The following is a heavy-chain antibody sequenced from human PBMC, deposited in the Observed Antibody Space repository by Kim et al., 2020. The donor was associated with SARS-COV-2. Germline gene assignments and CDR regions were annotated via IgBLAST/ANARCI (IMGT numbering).Heavy chain of an antibody. CDR1: GFTFSSYA. J-gene: IGHJ4*02. D-gene: IGHD3-3*01. CDR3: ARDRSGDFWSGYYLDY. Sequence: GGSLRLSCAASGFTFSSYAMHWVRQAPGKGLEWVAVISYDGSNKYYADSVKGRFTISRDNSKNTLYLQMNSLRAEDTAVYYCARDRSGDFWSGYYLDYWGQGTLVTVSS. V-gene: IGHV3-30-3*01. CDR2: ISYDGSNK.